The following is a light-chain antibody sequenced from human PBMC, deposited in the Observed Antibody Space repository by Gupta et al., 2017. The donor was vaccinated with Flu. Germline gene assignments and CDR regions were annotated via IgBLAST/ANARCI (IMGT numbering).Light chain of an antibody. Sequence: QPVLTQPPSVSGAPGQRVTISCTGSSSNIGAGYDVHWYQQLPGRAPKVLIYGSSNRPSGVPDRFFGSKSGISASLAITGLQAEDEADYYCQSYDTSLSGWVFGGGTKVTAL. CDR3: QSYDTSLSGWV. V-gene: IGLV1-40*01. J-gene: IGLJ3*02. CDR2: GSS. CDR1: SSNIGAGYD.